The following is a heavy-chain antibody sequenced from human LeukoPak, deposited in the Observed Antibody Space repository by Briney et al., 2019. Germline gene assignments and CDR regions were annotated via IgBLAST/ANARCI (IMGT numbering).Heavy chain of an antibody. V-gene: IGHV3-11*01. D-gene: IGHD3-22*01. J-gene: IGHJ4*02. CDR2: ISSSGTTI. CDR3: ARESYYYDSSGYYVYHFDY. CDR1: GFTFSDYY. Sequence: PGGSLRLSCAASGFTFSDYYMSWIRQAPGKGLEWVSYISSSGTTIYYADSVKGRFTISRDNAKNSLYLQMNSLRAEDTAVYYCARESYYYDSSGYYVYHFDYWGQGTLVTVSS.